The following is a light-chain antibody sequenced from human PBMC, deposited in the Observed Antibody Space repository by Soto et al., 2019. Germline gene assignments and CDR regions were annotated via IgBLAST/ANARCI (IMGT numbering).Light chain of an antibody. CDR2: DVS. CDR3: QQYNNWPFS. V-gene: IGKV3-15*01. CDR1: QGVTTN. Sequence: EILMTQSPVTLSVSPGERVTLSCRASQGVTTNFAWYQQKSGQSPRLLIYDVSIRATGVPARFSGTGSETDFTLTISGLQSEDSAVYFCQQYNNWPFSFGQGTRLEIK. J-gene: IGKJ5*01.